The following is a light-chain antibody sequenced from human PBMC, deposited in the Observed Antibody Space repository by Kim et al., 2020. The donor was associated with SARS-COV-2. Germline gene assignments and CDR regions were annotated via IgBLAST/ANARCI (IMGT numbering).Light chain of an antibody. J-gene: IGLJ1*01. CDR1: SSDVGGYNY. V-gene: IGLV2-8*01. CDR3: SSYAGSNNV. CDR2: EVS. Sequence: PGQSVPTPCTGTSSDVGGYNYGSWYQQHPGKAPKLMIYEVSKRPSGVPDRFSGSKSGNTASLTVSGLQAEDEADYYCSSYAGSNNVFGTGTKVTVL.